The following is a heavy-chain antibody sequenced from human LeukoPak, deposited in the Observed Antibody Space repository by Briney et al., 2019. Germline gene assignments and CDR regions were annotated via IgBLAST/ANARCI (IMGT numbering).Heavy chain of an antibody. CDR3: ASGGASYCGGDCYSASDY. V-gene: IGHV1-46*01. CDR1: GYTFTSYY. Sequence: ASVKVSCKASGYTFTSYYMHWVRQAPGQGLEWMGIINPSGGSTSYAQKFQGRVTMTRDTSTSTVYMELSSLRSEDTAVYYCASGGASYCGGDCYSASDYWGQGTLVTVSS. CDR2: INPSGGST. D-gene: IGHD2-21*02. J-gene: IGHJ4*02.